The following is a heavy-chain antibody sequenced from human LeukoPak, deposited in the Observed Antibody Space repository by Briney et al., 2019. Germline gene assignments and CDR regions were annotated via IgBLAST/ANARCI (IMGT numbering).Heavy chain of an antibody. Sequence: PGGSLRLSCAASGFTFSSYSMNWVRQAPGKGLEWVSSISSSSSYIYYADSVKGRFTISRDNAKNSLYLQMNSLRTEDTAMYYCARDGVAETTGYYFDYWGQGTLVTVSS. J-gene: IGHJ4*02. D-gene: IGHD4-17*01. CDR3: ARDGVAETTGYYFDY. CDR2: ISSSSSYI. V-gene: IGHV3-21*01. CDR1: GFTFSSYS.